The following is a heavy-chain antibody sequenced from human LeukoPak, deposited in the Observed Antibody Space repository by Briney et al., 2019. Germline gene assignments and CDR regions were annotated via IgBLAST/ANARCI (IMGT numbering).Heavy chain of an antibody. D-gene: IGHD2-15*01. Sequence: GGSLRLSCTGSGFTICDYASTWVRQAPGQGLEWVGLIRTQTYGETREYAASVKGRFSFSRDDSKNITYLRMSSLKTEVTATYYCTLWREDSAGFSPLDFWGQGTLVTVSS. CDR2: IRTQTYGETR. J-gene: IGHJ4*02. CDR3: TLWREDSAGFSPLDF. V-gene: IGHV3-49*04. CDR1: GFTICDYA.